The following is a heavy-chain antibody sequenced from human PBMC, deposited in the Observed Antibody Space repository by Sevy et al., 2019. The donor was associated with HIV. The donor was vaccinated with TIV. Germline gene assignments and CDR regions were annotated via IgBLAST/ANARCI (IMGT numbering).Heavy chain of an antibody. CDR2: IYYSGST. CDR1: GGSVSSGSYY. J-gene: IGHJ5*02. V-gene: IGHV4-61*01. CDR3: ARGAAQSFGGWFDP. D-gene: IGHD2-15*01. Sequence: SESLSLTCTVSGGSVSSGSYYWSWIRQPPGKGLEWIGYIYYSGSTNDNSSLKSRVTISVDTSKNQFSLKLSSVTAADTAVYYCARGAAQSFGGWFDPWGQGTLVTVSS.